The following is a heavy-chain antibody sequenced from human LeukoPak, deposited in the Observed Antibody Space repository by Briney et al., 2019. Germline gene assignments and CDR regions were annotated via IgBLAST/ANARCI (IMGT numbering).Heavy chain of an antibody. D-gene: IGHD2-2*01. Sequence: SGGSPRLSCTASGFIFSNFAMSWVRQAPGKGLEWVSAIGVPSSATSYADSVKGQFTISRDNAKNSLYLQMTSLRAEDTAVYYCARENRSTSCCFDYWSQGTLVTVSS. CDR3: ARENRSTSCCFDY. CDR2: IGVPSSAT. J-gene: IGHJ4*02. V-gene: IGHV3-48*04. CDR1: GFIFSNFA.